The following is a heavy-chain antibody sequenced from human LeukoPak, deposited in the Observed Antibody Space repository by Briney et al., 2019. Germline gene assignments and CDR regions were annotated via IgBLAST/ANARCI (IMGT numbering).Heavy chain of an antibody. V-gene: IGHV1-8*03. CDR1: GYTFTSYD. J-gene: IGHJ4*02. D-gene: IGHD3-3*01. Sequence: ASVKVSCKASGYTFTSYDINWVRQATGQGLEWMGWMNPNSGNTVYAQKFQGRVTITRNTSISTAYMELSSLRSEDTAVYYCARGYDSWSGFRTDYWGQGTLVTVSS. CDR2: MNPNSGNT. CDR3: ARGYDSWSGFRTDY.